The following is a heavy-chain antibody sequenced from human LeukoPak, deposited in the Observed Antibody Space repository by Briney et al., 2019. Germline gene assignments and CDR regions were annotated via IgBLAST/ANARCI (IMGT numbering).Heavy chain of an antibody. CDR3: ARHGPKQCLVRYYYYGMDV. V-gene: IGHV4-59*08. CDR2: IYYSGST. CDR1: GGSISSYY. J-gene: IGHJ6*02. Sequence: PSETLSLTCTVSGGSISSYYWSWIRQPPGKGLEWIGYIYYSGSTNYNPSLKSRVTISVDTSKNQFSLKLSSVTAADTAVYYCARHGPKQCLVRYYYYGMDVWGQGTTVTVSS. D-gene: IGHD6-19*01.